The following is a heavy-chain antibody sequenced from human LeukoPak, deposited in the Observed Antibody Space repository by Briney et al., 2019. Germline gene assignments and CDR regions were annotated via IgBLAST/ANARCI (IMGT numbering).Heavy chain of an antibody. J-gene: IGHJ4*02. CDR2: IYYSGST. Sequence: PSETLSLTCTVSGGSISSYYWSWIRQPPGKGLEWIGYIYYSGSTNYNPSLKSRVTISADTSKNQFSLKLSSVTAADTAVYYCARIGHEDYYFDYWGQGTLVTVSS. CDR1: GGSISSYY. CDR3: ARIGHEDYYFDY. V-gene: IGHV4-59*01.